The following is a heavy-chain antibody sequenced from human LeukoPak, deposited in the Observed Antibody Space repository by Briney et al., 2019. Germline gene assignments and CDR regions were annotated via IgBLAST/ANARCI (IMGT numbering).Heavy chain of an antibody. Sequence: GGSLRLSCAASGFTFSSFAMSWVRQAPGKGLEWVSGISGRDGSTYYADSVKGRFTISRDNFKNTLYLQMNSLRAEDTAVYYCAKDSRLRLGELSLDMCDYWGQGTLVTVSS. CDR3: AKDSRLRLGELSLDMCDY. CDR1: GFTFSSFA. J-gene: IGHJ4*02. D-gene: IGHD3-16*02. CDR2: ISGRDGST. V-gene: IGHV3-23*01.